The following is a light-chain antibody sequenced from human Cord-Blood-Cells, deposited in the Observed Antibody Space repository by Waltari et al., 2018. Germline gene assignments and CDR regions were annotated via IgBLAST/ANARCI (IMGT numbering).Light chain of an antibody. V-gene: IGLV2-14*01. CDR3: SSYTSSSTV. CDR1: SSDVGGYNS. Sequence: QSALTQPASVSASPGQSITISCTGTSSDVGGYNSVSWYQQHPGKAPKLMIYDVSNRPSGVSNRFSGSKSGNTASLTISGLQAEDEADYYCSSYTSSSTVFGGGTKLTVL. J-gene: IGLJ2*01. CDR2: DVS.